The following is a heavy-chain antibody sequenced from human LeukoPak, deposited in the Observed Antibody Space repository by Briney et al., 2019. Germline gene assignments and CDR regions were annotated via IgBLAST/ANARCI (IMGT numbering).Heavy chain of an antibody. J-gene: IGHJ4*02. D-gene: IGHD1-1*01. Sequence: SETLSLTCTVSGGSISSSYWGWIRQPPGKGLEWIGYIYCSGNTNYNPSLKSRVTISLDTSRNQFSLKLSSVTAADTAVYYCARRARATTGGDYFDYWGQGTLVTVSS. CDR1: GGSISSSY. CDR2: IYCSGNT. V-gene: IGHV4-59*08. CDR3: ARRARATTGGDYFDY.